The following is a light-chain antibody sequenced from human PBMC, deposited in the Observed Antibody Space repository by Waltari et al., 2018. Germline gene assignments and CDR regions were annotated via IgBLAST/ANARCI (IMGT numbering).Light chain of an antibody. CDR3: LQYDTSPRT. CDR1: HSFSSDY. J-gene: IGKJ1*01. Sequence: EIVLTQSPGTLSLSPGDRVTLSCRASHSFSSDYLAWYQQRPGQAPRLLISGTSSRATGIPDRFSGSGSGTDFTLTISRLEPEDFAVYYCLQYDTSPRTFGQGTKVDI. CDR2: GTS. V-gene: IGKV3-20*01.